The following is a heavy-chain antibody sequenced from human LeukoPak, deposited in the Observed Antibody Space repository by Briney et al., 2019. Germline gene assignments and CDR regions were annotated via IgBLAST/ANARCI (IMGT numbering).Heavy chain of an antibody. J-gene: IGHJ6*02. CDR3: ARGGIAAAEEDLNPHYYYYYGMDV. CDR1: GGSISSSSYY. Sequence: SETLSLTCTVSGGSISSSSYYWGWIRQPPGKGLEWIGYIYYSGSTNYNPSLKSRVTISVDTSKNQFSLKLSSVTAADTAVYYCARGGIAAAEEDLNPHYYYYYGMDVWGQGTTVTVSS. CDR2: IYYSGST. D-gene: IGHD6-13*01. V-gene: IGHV4-61*05.